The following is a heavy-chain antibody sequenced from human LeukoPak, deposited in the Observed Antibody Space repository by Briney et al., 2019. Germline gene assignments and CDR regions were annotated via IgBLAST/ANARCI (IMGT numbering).Heavy chain of an antibody. V-gene: IGHV3-23*01. D-gene: IGHD1-26*01. CDR1: GFTLSTYA. CDR2: TSSSDAGT. CDR3: ARALKDLRRRIGGTTTFDYYYYMDV. J-gene: IGHJ6*03. Sequence: GGSLRLSCAASGFTLSTYAMSWVRQTPGKGLEWVAATSSSDAGTYHADSVRGRFTISRDNGKNSLYLQMNSLRAEDTAVYYCARALKDLRRRIGGTTTFDYYYYMDVWGKGTTVTISS.